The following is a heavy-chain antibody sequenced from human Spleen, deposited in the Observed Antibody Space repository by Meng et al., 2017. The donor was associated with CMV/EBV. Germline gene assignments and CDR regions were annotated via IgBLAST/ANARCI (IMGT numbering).Heavy chain of an antibody. CDR3: ARIGLWYGMGNGMDV. V-gene: IGHV3-20*04. Sequence: GGSLRLSCAASGFTFSSYGMSWVRQAPGKGLEWVSGINWNGGSTGYADSVKGRFTISRDNAKNSLYLQMNSLRAEDTAVYYCARIGLWYGMGNGMDVWGQGTTVTVSS. CDR1: GFTFSSYG. CDR2: INWNGGST. J-gene: IGHJ6*02. D-gene: IGHD5-18*01.